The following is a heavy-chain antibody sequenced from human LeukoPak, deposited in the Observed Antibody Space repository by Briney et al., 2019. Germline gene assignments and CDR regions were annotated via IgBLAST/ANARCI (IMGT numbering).Heavy chain of an antibody. Sequence: ASVKVFCRASVYTFTSYYLHWVRHPSGQGLEWMVIINPSGGNTSYAEKFQRRVTMTRDTSTRTVYMELSSLRSEDTAVYDCARDPNPSGYGFVTRYWFDPWGQGTLVTVSS. J-gene: IGHJ5*02. CDR2: INPSGGNT. V-gene: IGHV1-46*01. CDR3: ARDPNPSGYGFVTRYWFDP. D-gene: IGHD5-18*01. CDR1: VYTFTSYY.